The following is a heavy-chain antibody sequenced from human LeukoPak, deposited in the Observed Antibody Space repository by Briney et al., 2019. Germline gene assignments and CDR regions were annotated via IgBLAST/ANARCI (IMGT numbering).Heavy chain of an antibody. J-gene: IGHJ1*01. CDR1: GFTFSSYS. V-gene: IGHV3-21*01. D-gene: IGHD3-22*01. CDR2: ISSSSSYI. CDR3: ARDLSTNYYDSSGRFQH. Sequence: GGSLRLSCAASGFTFSSYSMNWVRQAPGKGLEWVSSISSSSSYIYYADSVKGRFTISRDNAKNSLYLQMNSLRAEDTAVYYCARDLSTNYYDSSGRFQHWGQGTLVTVSP.